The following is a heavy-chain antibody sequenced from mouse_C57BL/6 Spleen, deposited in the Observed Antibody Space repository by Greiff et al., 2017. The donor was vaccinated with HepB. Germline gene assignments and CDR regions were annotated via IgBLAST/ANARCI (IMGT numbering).Heavy chain of an antibody. V-gene: IGHV1-18*01. D-gene: IGHD2-5*01. CDR1: GYTFTDYN. CDR3: ARSLYSNYAMDY. CDR2: INPNNGGT. Sequence: EVKLVESGPELVKPGASVKIPCKASGYTFTDYNMDWVKQSHGKSLEWIGDINPNNGGTIYNQKFKGKATLTVDKSSSTAYMELRSLTSEDTAVYYCARSLYSNYAMDYWGQGTSGTVSS. J-gene: IGHJ4*01.